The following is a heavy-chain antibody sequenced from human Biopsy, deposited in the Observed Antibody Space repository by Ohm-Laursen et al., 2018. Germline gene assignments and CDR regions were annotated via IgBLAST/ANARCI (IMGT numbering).Heavy chain of an antibody. Sequence: GASVKVSCTPSGYAFIGSYIHWVRQAPGQGLEWMGWINPDSGATHYAQTFQGRVTMTRDTSASTAYMDLSRLTSNDTAVYYCARRTILGQGPRMDVWGQGTTAIVSS. CDR2: INPDSGAT. CDR3: ARRTILGQGPRMDV. CDR1: GYAFIGSY. D-gene: IGHD3-3*01. V-gene: IGHV1-2*02. J-gene: IGHJ6*02.